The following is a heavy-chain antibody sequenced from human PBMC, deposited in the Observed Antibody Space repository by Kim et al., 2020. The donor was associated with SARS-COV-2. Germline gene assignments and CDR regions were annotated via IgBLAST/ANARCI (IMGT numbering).Heavy chain of an antibody. CDR2: YN. Sequence: YNDYAVSVKSRIAINPDPSKNQFSLQLNSVTPEDTAVYYCARGNTPRFDYWGQGTLVTVSS. J-gene: IGHJ4*02. V-gene: IGHV6-1*01. D-gene: IGHD2-2*02. CDR3: ARGNTPRFDY.